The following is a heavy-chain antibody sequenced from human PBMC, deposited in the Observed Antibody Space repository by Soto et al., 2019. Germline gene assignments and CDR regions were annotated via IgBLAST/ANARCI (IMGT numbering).Heavy chain of an antibody. CDR1: GFSLSTSGVG. CDR2: IYWDDDK. V-gene: IGHV2-5*02. CDR3: AHVAGTYCSGGSCYSY. D-gene: IGHD2-15*01. Sequence: QITLKESGPTLVKPTQTLTLTCTFSGFSLSTSGVGVGWIRQPPGKALEWLALIYWDDDKRYSPSLKSRLTITKDTSKNQVVLTMTTRDTVDTATYYCAHVAGTYCSGGSCYSYWGQGTLVTVSS. J-gene: IGHJ4*02.